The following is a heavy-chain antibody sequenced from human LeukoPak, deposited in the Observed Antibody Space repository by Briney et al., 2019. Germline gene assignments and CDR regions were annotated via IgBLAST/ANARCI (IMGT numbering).Heavy chain of an antibody. D-gene: IGHD3-22*01. CDR3: ARGLFDSSGYYLFDY. J-gene: IGHJ4*02. CDR1: GYTFTSYD. CDR2: MNPNSGNT. V-gene: IGHV1-8*01. Sequence: ASVKVSCKASGYTFTSYDINWVRQATGQGREWMGWMNPNSGNTGYAQKFQGRVTMTRNTSISTAYMELSSLRSEDTAVYYCARGLFDSSGYYLFDYWGQGTLVTVSS.